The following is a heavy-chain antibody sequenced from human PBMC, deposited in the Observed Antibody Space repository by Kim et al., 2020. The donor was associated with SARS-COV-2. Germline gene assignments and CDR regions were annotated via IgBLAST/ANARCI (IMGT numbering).Heavy chain of an antibody. V-gene: IGHV1-18*01. J-gene: IGHJ4*02. CDR2: ISAYNGNT. CDR1: GYTFTSYG. Sequence: ASVKVSCKASGYTFTSYGISWVRQAPGQGLEWMGWISAYNGNTNYAQKLQGRVTMTTDTSTSTAYMELRSLRSDDTAVYYCARDSDSGYDFNNHYFDYWGQGTLVTVSS. D-gene: IGHD5-12*01. CDR3: ARDSDSGYDFNNHYFDY.